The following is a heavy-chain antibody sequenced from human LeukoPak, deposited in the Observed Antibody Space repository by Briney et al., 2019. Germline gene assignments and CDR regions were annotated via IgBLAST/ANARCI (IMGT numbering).Heavy chain of an antibody. CDR2: MRRDGNEI. V-gene: IGHV3-7*01. D-gene: IGHD2-8*01. J-gene: IGHJ4*02. CDR3: ARDVGNGRHPDLFEY. Sequence: GGSLRLSCSASGFTFSTYWMSWVRQAPGKGLEWVANMRRDGNEIYYSDSVRGRFTISRDNAKNSLYLQMNSLRAEDTAVYYCARDVGNGRHPDLFEYWGQGNLVTVSS. CDR1: GFTFSTYW.